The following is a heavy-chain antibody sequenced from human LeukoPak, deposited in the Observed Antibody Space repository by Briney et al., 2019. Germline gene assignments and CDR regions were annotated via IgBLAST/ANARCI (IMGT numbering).Heavy chain of an antibody. V-gene: IGHV1-69*13. Sequence: GASVKVSCKASGGTFSSYAISWVRQAPGQGLEWMGGIIPIFGTANYAQKFQGRVTITADESTSTAYMELSSLRSDDTAVYYCARSRDYSGYSYDDYWGQGTLVTVSS. D-gene: IGHD5-12*01. CDR1: GGTFSSYA. CDR2: IIPIFGTA. J-gene: IGHJ4*02. CDR3: ARSRDYSGYSYDDY.